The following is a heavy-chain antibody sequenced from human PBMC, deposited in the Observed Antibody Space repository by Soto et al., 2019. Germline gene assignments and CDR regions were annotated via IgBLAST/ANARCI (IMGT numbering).Heavy chain of an antibody. CDR1: GFTFSSYS. D-gene: IGHD2-2*01. CDR3: ARDQGYCSSTSCYLFDY. CDR2: ISISSSYI. Sequence: GGSLRLSCAASGFTFSSYSMNWVRQAPGKGLEWVSSISISSSYIYYADSVKGRFTISRDNAKNSLYLQMNSLRAEDTAVYYCARDQGYCSSTSCYLFDYWGQGTLVTVSS. J-gene: IGHJ4*02. V-gene: IGHV3-21*01.